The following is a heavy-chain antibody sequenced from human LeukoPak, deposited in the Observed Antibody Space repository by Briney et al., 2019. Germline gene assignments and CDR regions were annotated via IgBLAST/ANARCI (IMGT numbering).Heavy chain of an antibody. Sequence: SVKVSCKASGGTFSSYTISWVRQAPGQGLEWMGRIIPILGIANYAQKFQGRVTITADKSASTAYMELSSLRSEDTAVYYCARELIVVVPAARDAFDIWGQGTMVTVSS. J-gene: IGHJ3*02. D-gene: IGHD2-2*01. CDR2: IIPILGIA. V-gene: IGHV1-69*04. CDR1: GGTFSSYT. CDR3: ARELIVVVPAARDAFDI.